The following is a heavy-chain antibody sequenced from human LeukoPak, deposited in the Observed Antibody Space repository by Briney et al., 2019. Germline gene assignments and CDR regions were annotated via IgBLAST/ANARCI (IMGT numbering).Heavy chain of an antibody. V-gene: IGHV4-39*01. CDR2: IYYSGST. Sequence: PSETLSLTCTVSGGSISSSSYYWGWIRQPPGKGLEWIGSIYYSGSTYSNPSLKSRVTISVDTSKNPFSLKLSSVTAADTAVYYCARHKVDKYSSSSRYFDYWGQGTLVTVSS. J-gene: IGHJ4*02. CDR3: ARHKVDKYSSSSRYFDY. D-gene: IGHD6-6*01. CDR1: GGSISSSSYY.